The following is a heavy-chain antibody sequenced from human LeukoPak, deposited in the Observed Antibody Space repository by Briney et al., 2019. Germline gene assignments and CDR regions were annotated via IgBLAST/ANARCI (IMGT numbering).Heavy chain of an antibody. J-gene: IGHJ4*02. CDR2: ISAYNGNT. CDR3: ARDGSGSLLELPNYIDY. D-gene: IGHD1-7*01. CDR1: GYTFTSYG. Sequence: GASVKVSCKASGYTFTSYGISWARQAPGQGLEWMGWISAYNGNTNYAQKLQGRVTMTTDTSTSTAYMELRSLRSDDTAVYYCARDGSGSLLELPNYIDYWGQGTLVTVSS. V-gene: IGHV1-18*01.